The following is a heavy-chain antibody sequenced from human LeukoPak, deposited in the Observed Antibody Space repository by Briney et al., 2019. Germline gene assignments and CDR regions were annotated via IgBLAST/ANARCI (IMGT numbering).Heavy chain of an antibody. J-gene: IGHJ4*02. Sequence: GGSLRLSCAASGFTFSSYAMHWVRQAPGKGLEWVAVISYDGSNKYYADSVKGRFTISRDNSKYTLYLQMNSLRAEDTAVYYCARDHESGALDYWGQGTLVTVSS. CDR1: GFTFSSYA. CDR3: ARDHESGALDY. V-gene: IGHV3-30-3*01. D-gene: IGHD3-3*01. CDR2: ISYDGSNK.